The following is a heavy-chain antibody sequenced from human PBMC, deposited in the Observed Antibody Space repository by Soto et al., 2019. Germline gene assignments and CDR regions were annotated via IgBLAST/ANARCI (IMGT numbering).Heavy chain of an antibody. CDR3: ARVQQQLVYYYYYMDV. J-gene: IGHJ6*03. V-gene: IGHV4-59*01. CDR2: IYYSGST. Sequence: SETLSLTCTVSGGSISSYYWSWIRQPPGKGLEWIGYIYYSGSTNYNPSLKSRVTISVDTSKNQFSLKLSSVTAADTAVYYSARVQQQLVYYYYYMDVWGKGTTVTVSS. CDR1: GGSISSYY. D-gene: IGHD6-13*01.